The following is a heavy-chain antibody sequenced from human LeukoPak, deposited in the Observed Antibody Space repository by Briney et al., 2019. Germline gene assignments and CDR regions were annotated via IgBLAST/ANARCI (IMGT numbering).Heavy chain of an antibody. D-gene: IGHD1-1*01. Sequence: QTGGSLRLSCAASGFTFSNYAMSWVRQAPGKGLEWVSAIRSDRVTTYDADSVKGRFTISRDNSKNTLFLEMKSLRAEDTAVYYCARVQLSAEGGELDPWGQGTLVIVSS. CDR3: ARVQLSAEGGELDP. J-gene: IGHJ5*02. CDR1: GFTFSNYA. CDR2: IRSDRVTT. V-gene: IGHV3-23*01.